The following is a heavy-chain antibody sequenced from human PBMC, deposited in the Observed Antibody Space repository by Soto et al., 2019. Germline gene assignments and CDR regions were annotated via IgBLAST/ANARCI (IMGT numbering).Heavy chain of an antibody. CDR2: ISSSSSYI. CDR1: GFTFSSYS. V-gene: IGHV3-21*01. J-gene: IGHJ6*03. CDR3: ARGITIFDMDV. D-gene: IGHD3-9*01. Sequence: GGSPRLSCAASGFTFSSYSMNWVRQAPGKGLEWVSSISSSSSYIYYADSVKGRFTISRDNAKNSLYLQMNSLRAEDTAVYYCARGITIFDMDVWGKGTTVTVSS.